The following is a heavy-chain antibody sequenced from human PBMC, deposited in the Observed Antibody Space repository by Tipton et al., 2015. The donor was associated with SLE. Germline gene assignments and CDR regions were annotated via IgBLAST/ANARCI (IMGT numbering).Heavy chain of an antibody. V-gene: IGHV4-59*11. CDR1: GGSFSSRY. CDR3: AGIGGKATVSPFYYYGMDV. Sequence: LRLSCTVSGGSFSSRYWSWIRQPPGKGLEWIGYIFNSGSTNYNPSLKSRVTISVDTSKNQFSLRLKSVTAADTAVYYCAGIGGKATVSPFYYYGMDVWGQGTTVTVSS. J-gene: IGHJ6*02. D-gene: IGHD4-17*01. CDR2: IFNSGST.